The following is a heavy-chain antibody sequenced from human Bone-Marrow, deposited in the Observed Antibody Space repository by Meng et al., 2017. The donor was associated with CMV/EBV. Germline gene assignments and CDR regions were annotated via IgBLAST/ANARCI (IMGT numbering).Heavy chain of an antibody. D-gene: IGHD2-2*01. Sequence: GESLKISCAASGFTFSSYGMHWVRQAPGKGLEWVAVIWYDGSNKYYADSVKGRFTISRDNSKNTLYLQMNSLRAEDTAVYYCAKELIVVVPAANWFDPWGQGTLVTVSS. V-gene: IGHV3-33*06. CDR2: IWYDGSNK. CDR1: GFTFSSYG. CDR3: AKELIVVVPAANWFDP. J-gene: IGHJ5*02.